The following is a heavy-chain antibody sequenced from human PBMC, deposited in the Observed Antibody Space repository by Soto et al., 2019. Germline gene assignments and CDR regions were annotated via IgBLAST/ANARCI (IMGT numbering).Heavy chain of an antibody. D-gene: IGHD5-18*01. CDR1: GGSIRSYY. CDR2: FYHSGNS. Sequence: PSATLSLTCSASGGSIRSYYWSWIRQSPEKGLEWIGYFYHSGNSNYNPSLKSRVTISVDTSKNQLSLSLRSVTAADTAVYFCARISSVDPYGYVNGGLDVWGQGTTVTVSS. V-gene: IGHV4-59*01. CDR3: ARISSVDPYGYVNGGLDV. J-gene: IGHJ6*02.